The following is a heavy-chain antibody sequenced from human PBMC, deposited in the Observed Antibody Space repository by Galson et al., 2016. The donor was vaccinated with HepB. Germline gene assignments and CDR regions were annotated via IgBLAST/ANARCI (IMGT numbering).Heavy chain of an antibody. J-gene: IGHJ6*02. Sequence: SLRLSCAASGFTFSSYGMHWVRQAPGKGLEWVAIICSDGSNHYYADSVKGRFTISRDNSTDTLYLQIDSLRAEDTAVYYCARDPTYYDCGSGYPHSDYYYGMDVWGQGTTVTVSS. CDR3: ARDPTYYDCGSGYPHSDYYYGMDV. CDR1: GFTFSSYG. CDR2: ICSDGSNH. D-gene: IGHD3-3*01. V-gene: IGHV3-33*01.